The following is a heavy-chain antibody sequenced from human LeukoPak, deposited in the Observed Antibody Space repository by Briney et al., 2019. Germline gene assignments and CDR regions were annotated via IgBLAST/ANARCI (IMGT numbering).Heavy chain of an antibody. CDR3: ARVEVTCSWYSIDY. V-gene: IGHV4-59*01. CDR2: IYYSGST. D-gene: IGHD6-13*01. Sequence: SETLSLTCTVSGGSISSYYWSWIRQPPGKGLEWIGYIYYSGSTNYNPSLKSRVIISVDTSKNQFSLKLTSVTAADTAVYYCARVEVTCSWYSIDYWGQGILVTVSS. CDR1: GGSISSYY. J-gene: IGHJ4*02.